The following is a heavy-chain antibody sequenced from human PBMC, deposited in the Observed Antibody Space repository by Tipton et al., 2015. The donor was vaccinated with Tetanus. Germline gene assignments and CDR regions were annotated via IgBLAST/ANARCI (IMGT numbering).Heavy chain of an antibody. CDR1: GFTFSDFW. CDR3: VRDYDYGDYNRGPFDY. D-gene: IGHD4-17*01. CDR2: INNDGGTP. J-gene: IGHJ4*02. Sequence: SLRLSCSASGFTFSDFWMHWVRQAPGKGLEWVSRINNDGGTPTYADSVRGRFTISRDNAKNTVHLQMNSLTAEDTAVYYCVRDYDYGDYNRGPFDYWGQGTLVTVSS. V-gene: IGHV3-74*01.